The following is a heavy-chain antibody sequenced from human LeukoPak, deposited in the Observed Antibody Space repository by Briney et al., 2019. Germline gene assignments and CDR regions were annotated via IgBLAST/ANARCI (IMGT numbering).Heavy chain of an antibody. CDR3: ASLYSSSQFDY. CDR2: INSDGSST. CDR1: GFTFRSYW. D-gene: IGHD6-13*01. Sequence: GGSLRLYCAASGFTFRSYWMHWVRQAPGKGLVWVSRINSDGSSTNYADSVKGRFTISRDNAKNTLYLQMNSLTTEDTAVYYCASLYSSSQFDYWGQGTLVTVSS. V-gene: IGHV3-74*01. J-gene: IGHJ4*02.